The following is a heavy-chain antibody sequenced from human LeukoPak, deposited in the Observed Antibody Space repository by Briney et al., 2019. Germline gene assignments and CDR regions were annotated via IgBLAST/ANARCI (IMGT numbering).Heavy chain of an antibody. J-gene: IGHJ4*02. CDR1: GGSISNSNW. CDR3: TGTTDATSSYYADS. CDR2: IYYSGST. Sequence: SGTLSLTCAVSGGSISNSNWWSWVRQPPGKGLEWIGEIYYSGSTSYSPSLKSRVTILADTSRNQFSLNLNSVTAADTALYYCTGTTDATSSYYADSWGRGTLVTVSS. V-gene: IGHV4-4*02. D-gene: IGHD1-1*01.